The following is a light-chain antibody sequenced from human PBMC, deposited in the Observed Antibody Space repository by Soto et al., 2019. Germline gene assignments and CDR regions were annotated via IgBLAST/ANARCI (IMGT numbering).Light chain of an antibody. V-gene: IGLV2-14*03. Sequence: QSVLTHPSSVSGSPGQSIPISCPGSSSDIGAYNYVSWYQHHPGKAPKFIIYDASNRPSGVSDRISGSKSGNTASLTVARLQAEDEADYYCAAYTSSSRYVFGTGAKVGVL. CDR3: AAYTSSSRYV. CDR2: DAS. J-gene: IGLJ1*01. CDR1: SSDIGAYNY.